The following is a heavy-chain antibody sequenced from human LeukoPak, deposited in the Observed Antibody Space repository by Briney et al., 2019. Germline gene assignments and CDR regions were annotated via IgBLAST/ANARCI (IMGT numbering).Heavy chain of an antibody. CDR1: GGTFSSYA. V-gene: IGHV1-69*05. J-gene: IGHJ4*02. CDR2: IIPIFGTA. CDR3: ARARGGGSNPNLNDY. D-gene: IGHD2-15*01. Sequence: ASVKVSCKASGGTFSSYAISWVRQAPGQGLEWMGGIIPIFGTANYAQKFQGRVTITTDESTSTAYMELRSLRSDDTAVYYCARARGGGSNPNLNDYWGQGTLVTVSS.